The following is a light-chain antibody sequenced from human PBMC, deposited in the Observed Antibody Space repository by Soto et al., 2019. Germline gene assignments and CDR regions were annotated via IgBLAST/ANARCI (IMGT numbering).Light chain of an antibody. V-gene: IGLV2-14*01. CDR2: DVS. CDR3: SSYTSSSTL. Sequence: QSVVTQPASLSWAPGQSITISCTGTSRDVGGYNYVSWYQQHPGKAPKLMIYDVSNRPSGVSNRFSGSKSGNTASLTISGLQAEDEADYYCSSYTSSSTLFGTGTKVTVL. J-gene: IGLJ1*01. CDR1: SRDVGGYNY.